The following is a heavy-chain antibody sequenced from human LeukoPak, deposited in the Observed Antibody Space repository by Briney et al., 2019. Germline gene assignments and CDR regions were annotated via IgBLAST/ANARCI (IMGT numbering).Heavy chain of an antibody. Sequence: ASGKVSCKVSGYIFTELSMHWVRQAPGQGLEWMGGFNPEDGETFYAQKFQGRVNMTEDTSTDTAYMELSSLSYDDTAVYYCATDGAGDYLNHWGQGTLVTVSS. V-gene: IGHV1-24*01. D-gene: IGHD4-17*01. CDR1: GYIFTELS. CDR2: FNPEDGET. J-gene: IGHJ4*02. CDR3: ATDGAGDYLNH.